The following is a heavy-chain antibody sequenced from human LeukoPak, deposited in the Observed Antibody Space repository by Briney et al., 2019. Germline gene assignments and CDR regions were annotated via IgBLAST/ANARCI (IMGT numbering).Heavy chain of an antibody. J-gene: IGHJ4*02. CDR2: ISSSGSTI. CDR1: GFTFSSYE. Sequence: GGSLRLSCAASGFTFSSYEMNWVRQAPGKGLEWVSYISSSGSTIYYADSVKGRFTISRDNAKNSLYLQMNSLRAEDTAVYYCAKDHSGGTIDYWGQGTLVTVSS. CDR3: AKDHSGGTIDY. V-gene: IGHV3-48*03. D-gene: IGHD2-15*01.